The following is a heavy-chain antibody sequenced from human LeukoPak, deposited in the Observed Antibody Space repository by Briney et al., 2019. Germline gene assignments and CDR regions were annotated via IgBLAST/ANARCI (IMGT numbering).Heavy chain of an antibody. V-gene: IGHV3-66*01. CDR2: IYSGGST. CDR3: ARDRYSYDSSGHWGWFDP. Sequence: GGSLRLSCAASGFTVSSNYMSWVRQAPGKGLEWVSVIYSGGSTYYADSVKGRFTISRDNSKNTPYLQMNSLRAEDTAVYYCARDRYSYDSSGHWGWFDPWGQGTLVTVSS. J-gene: IGHJ5*02. CDR1: GFTVSSNY. D-gene: IGHD3-22*01.